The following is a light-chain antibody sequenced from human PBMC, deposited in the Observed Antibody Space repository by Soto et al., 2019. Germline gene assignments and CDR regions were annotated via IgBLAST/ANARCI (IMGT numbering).Light chain of an antibody. V-gene: IGLV1-44*01. CDR2: NNY. J-gene: IGLJ2*01. CDR1: TSNIGTNI. CDR3: AAWDDSLNGVL. Sequence: QSVLTQPPSASGTPGQRGTISCSGSTSNIGTNIVNWYQQLPGAAPKLLIYNNYQRPSGVPDRFSGSKSGTSASLAISGLQSEDEADYYCAAWDDSLNGVLFGGGTKVTVL.